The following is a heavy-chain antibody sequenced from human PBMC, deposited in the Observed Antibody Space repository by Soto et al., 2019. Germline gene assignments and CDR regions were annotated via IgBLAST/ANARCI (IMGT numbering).Heavy chain of an antibody. D-gene: IGHD6-19*01. CDR1: GGSFSGYY. J-gene: IGHJ5*02. V-gene: IGHV4-34*01. CDR2: INHTGST. Sequence: PSETLSLTCAVYGGSFSGYYWRWIRHPPGKGLEWIGEINHTGSTNYNPSLKSRVTISVDTSKNQFSLKLSSVTAADTAVYYCAREEAIAVAANWFDPWGQGTLVTVSS. CDR3: AREEAIAVAANWFDP.